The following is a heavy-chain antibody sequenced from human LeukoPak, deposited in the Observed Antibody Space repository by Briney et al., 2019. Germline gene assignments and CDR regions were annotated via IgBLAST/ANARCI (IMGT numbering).Heavy chain of an antibody. V-gene: IGHV3-74*01. Sequence: GGSLRLSCAVPGFTFSSYWMHWVRQAPGKGLVWVSRIDRDGSRINYADSVKGRFTISRDNTKGSLFLQLNSLRAEDTAVYYCARDLVVVNYGMDVWGQGTTVTVSS. D-gene: IGHD3-22*01. CDR3: ARDLVVVNYGMDV. CDR1: GFTFSSYW. CDR2: IDRDGSRI. J-gene: IGHJ6*02.